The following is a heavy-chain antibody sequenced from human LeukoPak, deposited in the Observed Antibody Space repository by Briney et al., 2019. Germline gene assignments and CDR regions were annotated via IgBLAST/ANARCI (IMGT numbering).Heavy chain of an antibody. CDR2: ISGSGGST. CDR3: AKLSYDFWSGYPYFDY. V-gene: IGHV3-23*01. Sequence: GGSLSLSCAASGFTFSSYAMSWVRQAPGKGLEWVSAISGSGGSTYYADSVKGRFTISRDNSKNTLYLQMNSLRAEDTAVYYCAKLSYDFWSGYPYFDYWGQGTLVTVSS. CDR1: GFTFSSYA. J-gene: IGHJ4*02. D-gene: IGHD3-3*01.